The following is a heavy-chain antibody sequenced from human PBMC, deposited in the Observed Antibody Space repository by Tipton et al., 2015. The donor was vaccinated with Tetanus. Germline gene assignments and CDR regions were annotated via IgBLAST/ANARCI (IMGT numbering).Heavy chain of an antibody. Sequence: QSGPEVKKPGASVKVSCSASGYTFTGYYLHWVRQAPGQGLEWMGWINPNNGGTHFARKFQDRVTLTTDTSTSTAYMELSRLTSDDTAIYFCSRTGLYLSSEGFDIWGQGTMVIVSS. J-gene: IGHJ3*02. CDR1: GYTFTGYY. D-gene: IGHD3/OR15-3a*01. CDR2: INPNNGGT. V-gene: IGHV1-2*02. CDR3: SRTGLYLSSEGFDI.